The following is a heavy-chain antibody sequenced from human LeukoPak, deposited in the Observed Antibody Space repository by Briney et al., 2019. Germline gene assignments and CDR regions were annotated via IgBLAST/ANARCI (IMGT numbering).Heavy chain of an antibody. CDR1: GDTVSSNSAS. V-gene: IGHV6-1*01. Sequence: SQTLSLTCALSGDTVSSNSASWSWARQSPSRGLEWLGRTYYRSKWYNESGVSVGSRVIINADASKNQFSLQLNSVTPEDTAVYYCARDLLVTTGYALGYWGQGTLVTVSS. J-gene: IGHJ4*02. D-gene: IGHD1-1*01. CDR2: TYYRSKWYN. CDR3: ARDLLVTTGYALGY.